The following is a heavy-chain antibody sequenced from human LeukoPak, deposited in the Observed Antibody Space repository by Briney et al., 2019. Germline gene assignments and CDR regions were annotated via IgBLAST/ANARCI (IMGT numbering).Heavy chain of an antibody. Sequence: SETLSLTCTVSGGSISSSSYYWGWIRQPPGKGLEWIGSIYYSGSTYYNPSLKSRVTISVDTSKNQFSLKLSSVTAADTAVYYCARLISGYRFDYWGQGTLVTVSS. V-gene: IGHV4-39*07. CDR1: GGSISSSSYY. CDR3: ARLISGYRFDY. J-gene: IGHJ4*02. D-gene: IGHD5-12*01. CDR2: IYYSGST.